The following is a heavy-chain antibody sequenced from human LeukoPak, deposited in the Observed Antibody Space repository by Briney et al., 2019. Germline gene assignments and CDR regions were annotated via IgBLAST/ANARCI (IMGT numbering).Heavy chain of an antibody. Sequence: SQTLSLTCTVSGGSIGSGGYYWSWIRQHPGKGLEWIGYIYYSGSTYYNPSLKSRVTISVDTSKNQFSLKLSSVTAADTAVYYCARERGPNCSGGSCASSFFDYWGQGTLVTVSS. CDR1: GGSIGSGGYY. CDR2: IYYSGST. D-gene: IGHD2-15*01. V-gene: IGHV4-31*03. J-gene: IGHJ4*02. CDR3: ARERGPNCSGGSCASSFFDY.